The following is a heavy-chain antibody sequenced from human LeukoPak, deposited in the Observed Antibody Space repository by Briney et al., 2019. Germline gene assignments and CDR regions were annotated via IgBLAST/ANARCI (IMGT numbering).Heavy chain of an antibody. Sequence: SVKVSCKASGGTFSSYTISWVRQAPGQGLEWMGRIIPILGIANYAQKFQGRVTITADKSTSTAYMELSSLRSEDTAVYYCARADGDYGAPYYYYMDVCGKGTTVTVSS. CDR3: ARADGDYGAPYYYYMDV. J-gene: IGHJ6*03. CDR2: IIPILGIA. D-gene: IGHD4-17*01. V-gene: IGHV1-69*02. CDR1: GGTFSSYT.